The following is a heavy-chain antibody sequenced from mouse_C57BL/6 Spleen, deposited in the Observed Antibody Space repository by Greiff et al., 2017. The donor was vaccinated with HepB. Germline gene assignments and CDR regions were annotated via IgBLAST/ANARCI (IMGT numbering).Heavy chain of an antibody. CDR1: GYAFSSSW. Sequence: QVQLQQSGPELVKPGASVKISCKASGYAFSSSWMNWVKQRPGKGLEWIGRIYPGDGDTNYNGKFKGKATLTADKSSSTAYMQLSSLTSEDSAVYYCARSYYSIPFADWGQGTLVTVSA. D-gene: IGHD2-5*01. V-gene: IGHV1-82*01. CDR3: ARSYYSIPFAD. J-gene: IGHJ3*01. CDR2: IYPGDGDT.